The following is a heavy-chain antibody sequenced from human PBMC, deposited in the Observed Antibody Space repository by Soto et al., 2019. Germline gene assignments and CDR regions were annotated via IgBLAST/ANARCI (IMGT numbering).Heavy chain of an antibody. D-gene: IGHD6-19*01. CDR1: GGSISSYY. J-gene: IGHJ3*02. V-gene: IGHV4-59*01. Sequence: SETLSLTCTVSGGSISSYYWSWIRQPPGKGPEWIADIYYSGSTNYSPSLKSRVTISVDTSKNQFSLNLSSVTAADTAVYFCATYVPDKLAVAGTSDAFDIWGQGTMVTVSS. CDR2: IYYSGST. CDR3: ATYVPDKLAVAGTSDAFDI.